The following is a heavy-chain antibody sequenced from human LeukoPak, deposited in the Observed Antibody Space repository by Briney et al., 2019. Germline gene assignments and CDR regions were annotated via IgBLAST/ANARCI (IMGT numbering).Heavy chain of an antibody. Sequence: ASVKVSCKPSGYTFTNYYMHWVRQAPGQGLEWMGWSNAYSGDTDYSQNFQGRVTMATDTSTATAYMDLRSLRPDDTAVYYCVFGECSSTSCYPRRDYWGQGTLVTVSS. J-gene: IGHJ4*02. D-gene: IGHD2-2*01. CDR2: SNAYSGDT. CDR3: VFGECSSTSCYPRRDY. CDR1: GYTFTNYY. V-gene: IGHV1-18*04.